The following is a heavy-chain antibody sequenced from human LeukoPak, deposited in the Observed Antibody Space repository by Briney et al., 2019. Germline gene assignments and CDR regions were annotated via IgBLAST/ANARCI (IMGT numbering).Heavy chain of an antibody. Sequence: ASVKVSCKASGYTFTGYYVHWVRQAPGQRLEWMGWINPNSGGTNYAQKFQGRVTMTRDTSISTAYMELSRLRSDDTAVYYCARYVMGLDFWGQGTLVTVSS. D-gene: IGHD2-8*01. CDR3: ARYVMGLDF. CDR2: INPNSGGT. J-gene: IGHJ4*02. V-gene: IGHV1-2*02. CDR1: GYTFTGYY.